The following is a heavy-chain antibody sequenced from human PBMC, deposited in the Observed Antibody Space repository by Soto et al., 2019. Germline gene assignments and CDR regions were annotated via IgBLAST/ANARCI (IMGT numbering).Heavy chain of an antibody. CDR2: ISSRSSYI. J-gene: IGHJ4*02. CDR1: GFTFSSYS. Sequence: EVQLVESGGGLVKPGGSLRLSCAASGFTFSSYSMNWVRQAPGKGLEWVSSISSRSSYIYYADSVKGRFTISRDNAKNSLYLQMNSLRAEDTAVYYCARASGLITGLRWGQGTLVTVSS. D-gene: IGHD1-20*01. CDR3: ARASGLITGLR. V-gene: IGHV3-21*01.